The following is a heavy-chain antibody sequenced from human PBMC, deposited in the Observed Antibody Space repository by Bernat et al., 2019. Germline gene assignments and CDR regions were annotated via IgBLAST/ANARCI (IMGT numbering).Heavy chain of an antibody. D-gene: IGHD1-26*01. CDR3: AKDMGGRIVGADFDY. V-gene: IGHV3-9*01. CDR2: ISWNSGSI. CDR1: GFTFDDYA. J-gene: IGHJ4*02. Sequence: EVQLVESGGGLVQPGRSLRLSCAASGFTFDDYAMHWVRQAPGKGLEWVSGISWNSGSIGYADSVKGRFTISRDNAKNSLYLQMNSLRAEDTALYYCAKDMGGRIVGADFDYWGQGTLVTVSS.